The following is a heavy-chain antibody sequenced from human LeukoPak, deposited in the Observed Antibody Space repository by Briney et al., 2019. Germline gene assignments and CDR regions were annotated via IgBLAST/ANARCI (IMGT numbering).Heavy chain of an antibody. CDR2: ISGSSCHT. CDR1: GLTFSSYA. Sequence: GGSLRLFCAASGLTFSSYAMIWVRRAPGKGLEGVSAISGSSCHTYYADSVKGRFTISRDNSKNTLYLQMNSLRAEDTAVYYCAKVGFSEMEWLLYSDHWGQGTLVTVSS. J-gene: IGHJ4*02. D-gene: IGHD3-3*01. V-gene: IGHV3-23*01. CDR3: AKVGFSEMEWLLYSDH.